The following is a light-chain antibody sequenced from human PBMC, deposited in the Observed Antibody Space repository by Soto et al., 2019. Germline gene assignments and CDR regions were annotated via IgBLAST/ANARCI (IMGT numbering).Light chain of an antibody. CDR1: TGVVTSGHY. CDR2: DTN. CDR3: LLSYSGPRV. Sequence: QAVVTQEPSLTVSPGGTVTLTCGSSTGVVTSGHYPFWYQQKPGQAPRTLIYDTNNKHSWTPARFSGSLLGGKAALTLSGAQPEDEAEYFCLLSYSGPRVFGGGTKLTVL. J-gene: IGLJ3*02. V-gene: IGLV7-46*01.